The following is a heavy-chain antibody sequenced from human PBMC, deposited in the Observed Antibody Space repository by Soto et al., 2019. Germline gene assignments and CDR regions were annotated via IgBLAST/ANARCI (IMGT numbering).Heavy chain of an antibody. CDR3: ARANAKRITIFGMAVDY. D-gene: IGHD3-3*01. V-gene: IGHV3-33*01. Sequence: PGGSLRLSCAASGFTFSSYAIHWVRQAPGKGLEWVAVIWYDGSNKYYADSVKGRFTISRDNSKNTLYLQMNSLRAEDTAVYYCARANAKRITIFGMAVDYWGQGTLVTVSS. CDR1: GFTFSSYA. J-gene: IGHJ4*02. CDR2: IWYDGSNK.